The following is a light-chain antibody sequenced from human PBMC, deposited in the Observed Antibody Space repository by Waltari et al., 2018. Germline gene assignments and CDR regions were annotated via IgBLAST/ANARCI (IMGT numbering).Light chain of an antibody. Sequence: QSALTQPPSVSGSPGPSITISCTGTSTDVGGYNYVSWYQQHPGKAPKLMIYDVRKRPSGVSNRFSGSKSGNTASLTISGLQAEDEADYYCSSYTSSSTYVFGTGTKVTVL. CDR1: STDVGGYNY. CDR2: DVR. V-gene: IGLV2-14*01. J-gene: IGLJ1*01. CDR3: SSYTSSSTYV.